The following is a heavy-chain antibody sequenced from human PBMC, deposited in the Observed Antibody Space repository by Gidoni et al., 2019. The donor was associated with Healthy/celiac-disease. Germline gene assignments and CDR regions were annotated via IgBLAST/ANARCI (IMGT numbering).Heavy chain of an antibody. D-gene: IGHD5-18*01. J-gene: IGHJ4*02. V-gene: IGHV3-11*01. Sequence: GRFTISRDNAKNSLYLQMNSLRAEDTAVYYCARAVDTAMAADYWGQGTLVTVSS. CDR3: ARAVDTAMAADY.